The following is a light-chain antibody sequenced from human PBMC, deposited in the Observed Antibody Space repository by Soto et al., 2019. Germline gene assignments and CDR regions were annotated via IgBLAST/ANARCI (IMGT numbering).Light chain of an antibody. CDR2: AAS. V-gene: IGKV1-9*01. Sequence: DILLTQSPSFLSASIGERVTITCRASQGIKSYLAWYQQKPGEAPKLLIYAASTLRSGVPSRFGGSGSWTEFTLTISSLQPEDFATYYCHQFDSYPRTFGQGTKLEIK. J-gene: IGKJ2*01. CDR1: QGIKSY. CDR3: HQFDSYPRT.